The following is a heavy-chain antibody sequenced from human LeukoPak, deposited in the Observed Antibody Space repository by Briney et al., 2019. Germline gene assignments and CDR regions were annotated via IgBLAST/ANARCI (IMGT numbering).Heavy chain of an antibody. Sequence: SETLSLTCTDSGGSISSYYWSWIRQPPGKGLEWIGYIYYSGSTNYNPSLKSRVTISVDTSKNQFSLKLSSVTAADTAVYYCARASYTGELDYWGQGTLVTVSS. CDR3: ARASYTGELDY. J-gene: IGHJ4*02. V-gene: IGHV4-59*01. CDR2: IYYSGST. CDR1: GGSISSYY. D-gene: IGHD7-27*01.